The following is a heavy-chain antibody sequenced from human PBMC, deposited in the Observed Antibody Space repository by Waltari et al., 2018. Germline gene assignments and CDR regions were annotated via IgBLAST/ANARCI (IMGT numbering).Heavy chain of an antibody. CDR1: GGSISSYY. J-gene: IGHJ4*02. Sequence: QVQLQESGPGLVKPSETLSLTCTVSGGSISSYYWSWIRQPPGKGLEWIGYIYYSVSTNYNPSLKSRVTISVDTSKNQFSLKLSSVTAADTAVYYCARAGDPEGIDYWGQGTLVTVSS. V-gene: IGHV4-59*01. CDR3: ARAGDPEGIDY. CDR2: IYYSVST. D-gene: IGHD3-10*01.